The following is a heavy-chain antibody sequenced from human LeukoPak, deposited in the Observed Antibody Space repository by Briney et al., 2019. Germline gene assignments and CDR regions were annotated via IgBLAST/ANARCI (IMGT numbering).Heavy chain of an antibody. V-gene: IGHV3-23*01. CDR3: AREITYYYDSGGNWFDP. J-gene: IGHJ5*02. D-gene: IGHD3-10*01. Sequence: GGSLRLSCAASRFTFSSYAMSWVRQAPGKGLEWVSVISNSGGSTYYVDSVKGRFTISRDNSKNTVYLQMNSLRAEDTAVYYCAREITYYYDSGGNWFDPWGQGTLVTVSS. CDR1: RFTFSSYA. CDR2: ISNSGGST.